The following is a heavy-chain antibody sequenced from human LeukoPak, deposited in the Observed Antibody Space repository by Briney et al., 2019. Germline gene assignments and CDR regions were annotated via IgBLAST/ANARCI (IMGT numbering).Heavy chain of an antibody. CDR3: AGFKYYYYSSGYIH. V-gene: IGHV4-61*02. D-gene: IGHD3-22*01. Sequence: SQTLSLTCTVSGGSISSGSYYWSSIRQPAGKGLEWIGRIYTSGSTNYNPSLKSRVTISVDTSKNQFSLKLSSVTAADTAVYYCAGFKYYYYSSGYIHWGQGTLVTVSS. CDR1: GGSISSGSYY. J-gene: IGHJ4*02. CDR2: IYTSGST.